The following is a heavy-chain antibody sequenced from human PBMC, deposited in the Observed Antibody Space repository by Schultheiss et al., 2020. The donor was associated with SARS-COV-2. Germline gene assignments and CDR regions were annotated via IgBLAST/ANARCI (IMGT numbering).Heavy chain of an antibody. CDR3: ASARDRTTLTTAFDY. V-gene: IGHV3-33*08. CDR2: IWYDGSNK. J-gene: IGHJ4*02. D-gene: IGHD4-11*01. CDR1: GFTFSSYG. Sequence: GGSLRLSCAASGFTFSSYGMHWVRQAPGKGLEWVAVIWYDGSNKYYADSVKGRFTISRDNSKNTLSLQINSLTAEDTAVYYCASARDRTTLTTAFDYWGQGTLVTVSS.